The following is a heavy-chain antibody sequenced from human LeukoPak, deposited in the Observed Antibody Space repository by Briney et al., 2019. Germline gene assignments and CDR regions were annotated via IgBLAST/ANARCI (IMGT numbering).Heavy chain of an antibody. J-gene: IGHJ4*02. Sequence: PGGSLRLSCAVSGFTFITYSMNWVRQAPGKGREWVSSISSGSGYIYQADSVKGRFTISRDNAKNSLYLQMNSLRAEDTAVYYCARGLVGTTSVYFDYWGQGTLVTVSS. V-gene: IGHV3-21*03. CDR3: ARGLVGTTSVYFDY. D-gene: IGHD1-26*01. CDR2: ISSGSGYI. CDR1: GFTFITYS.